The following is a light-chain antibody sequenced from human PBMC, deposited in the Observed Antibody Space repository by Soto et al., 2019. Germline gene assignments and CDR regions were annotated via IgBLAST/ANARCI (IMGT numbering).Light chain of an antibody. J-gene: IGLJ1*01. CDR3: SSYTTNSPLNG. V-gene: IGLV2-14*01. CDR1: TSDVGGYNS. Sequence: QSALTQPASVSGSPGQSITISCTGTTSDVGGYNSVSWYQQHPGKAPTLIIYEVSDRPSGISNRFSGSKSGNTASLTISGLQAEDEAEYYCSSYTTNSPLNGFGSGTKVTVL. CDR2: EVS.